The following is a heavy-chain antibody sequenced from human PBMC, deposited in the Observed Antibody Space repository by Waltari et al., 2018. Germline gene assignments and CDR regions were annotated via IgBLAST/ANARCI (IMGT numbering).Heavy chain of an antibody. Sequence: QVQLVQSGAAVKKPGASVKVSCKASGYTFTGYYMHWVRQAPGQGLEWMGWIEPNSGGTNYAQKSQGRVTMTRDMSISTGYMELSRLTSDDTAVYFCTRDGVRAGIVDQWGQGTLVTVSS. CDR3: TRDGVRAGIVDQ. CDR2: IEPNSGGT. V-gene: IGHV1-2*02. D-gene: IGHD3-22*01. J-gene: IGHJ4*02. CDR1: GYTFTGYY.